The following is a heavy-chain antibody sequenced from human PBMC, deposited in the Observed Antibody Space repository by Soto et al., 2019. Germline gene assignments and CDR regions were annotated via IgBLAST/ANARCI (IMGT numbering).Heavy chain of an antibody. CDR3: ARQAYDFLTGYGPYFDY. D-gene: IGHD3-9*01. J-gene: IGHJ4*02. V-gene: IGHV4-59*08. Sequence: PSETLSLTCTVSGGSTISYYWTWIRQPPGKGLEWIGHIYYSGSTSYNPSLRSRVTISVDTSKNQFSLKLSSVTAADTAVYYCARQAYDFLTGYGPYFDYWGQGTLVTVSS. CDR2: IYYSGST. CDR1: GGSTISYY.